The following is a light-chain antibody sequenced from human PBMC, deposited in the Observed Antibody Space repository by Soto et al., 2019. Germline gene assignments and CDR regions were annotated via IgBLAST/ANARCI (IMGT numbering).Light chain of an antibody. Sequence: EIVLTQSPATLSLSPGESATLSCRASQSVNSNLAWYQQKPGQAPRLLIYDASNRATGIPARFSGSGSGTDFTLTISSLEPEDFAAYYCQQRSNWPLTFGGGTKVDIK. V-gene: IGKV3-11*01. J-gene: IGKJ4*01. CDR2: DAS. CDR1: QSVNSN. CDR3: QQRSNWPLT.